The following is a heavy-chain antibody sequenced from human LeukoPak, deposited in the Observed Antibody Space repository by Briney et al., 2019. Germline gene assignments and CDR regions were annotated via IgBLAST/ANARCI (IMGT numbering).Heavy chain of an antibody. CDR2: ISSSSSYI. CDR1: GFTFSSYS. D-gene: IGHD4-17*01. Sequence: GGSLRLSCAASGFTFSSYSMNWVRQAPGKGLEWVSSISSSSSYIYYADSVKGRFTISRDNAKNSLYLQMNSLRAEDTAVYYCAKKAEAYGDSVTQHWGQGTLVTVFS. CDR3: AKKAEAYGDSVTQH. J-gene: IGHJ1*01. V-gene: IGHV3-21*01.